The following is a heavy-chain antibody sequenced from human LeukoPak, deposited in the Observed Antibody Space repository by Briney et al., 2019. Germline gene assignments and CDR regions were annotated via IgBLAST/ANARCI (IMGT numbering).Heavy chain of an antibody. D-gene: IGHD3-10*01. CDR2: IYTSGST. CDR3: AREASYYGSGKNWFDP. J-gene: IGHJ5*02. V-gene: IGHV4-4*07. Sequence: SETLSLTCTVSGGSISSYYWSWIRQPAGKGLEWIGRIYTSGSTNCNPSLKSRVTMSVDTSKNQFSLKLSSVTAADTAVYYCAREASYYGSGKNWFDPWGQGTLVTVSS. CDR1: GGSISSYY.